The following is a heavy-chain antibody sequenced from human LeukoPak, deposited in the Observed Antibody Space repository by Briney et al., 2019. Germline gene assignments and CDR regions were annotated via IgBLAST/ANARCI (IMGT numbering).Heavy chain of an antibody. Sequence: PGGPVRLLCAACGFTFSSYSMQWLRQAPGEGREGVLYISSSSTIYYADSVKSRFTISRDNAKNSLYLQMNSPRAEDTAVYYCARVDYDTVDYWGQGTLVTVSS. V-gene: IGHV3-48*01. CDR2: ISSSSTI. CDR1: GFTFSSYS. D-gene: IGHD3-9*01. J-gene: IGHJ4*02. CDR3: ARVDYDTVDY.